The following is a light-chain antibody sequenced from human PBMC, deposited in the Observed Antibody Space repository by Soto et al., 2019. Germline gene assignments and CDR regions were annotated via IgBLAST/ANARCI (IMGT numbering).Light chain of an antibody. CDR1: SSNIGRNG. CDR2: GNN. Sequence: QSVLTQPPSASATPGQRVTISSSGSSSNIGRNGVNWYQQLPGTAPKLLIYGNNKRPSGVPDRFSGSKSGTSASLAISGLQSEDEADYYCAAWDDSLSGHWVFGGGTKVTVL. CDR3: AAWDDSLSGHWV. J-gene: IGLJ3*02. V-gene: IGLV1-44*01.